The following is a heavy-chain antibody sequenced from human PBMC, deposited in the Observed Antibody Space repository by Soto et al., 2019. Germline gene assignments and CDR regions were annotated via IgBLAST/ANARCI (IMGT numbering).Heavy chain of an antibody. CDR2: IIPIFGTA. J-gene: IGHJ6*02. V-gene: IGHV1-69*12. D-gene: IGHD2-21*02. CDR3: ARDCGGDCYPYYYGMDV. CDR1: GGTFSSYA. Sequence: QVQLVQSGAEVKKPGSSVKVSCKASGGTFSSYAISWVRQAPGQGLEWMGGIIPIFGTANYAQKFQGRVTITAAESTSTAYMELSSLRSEDTAVYYCARDCGGDCYPYYYGMDVWGQGTTVTVSS.